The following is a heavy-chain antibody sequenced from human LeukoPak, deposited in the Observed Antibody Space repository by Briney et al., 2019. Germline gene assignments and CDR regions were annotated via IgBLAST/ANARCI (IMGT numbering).Heavy chain of an antibody. CDR2: MNPNSGNT. CDR3: ARLWAGYCSSTSCYRDDY. V-gene: IGHV1-8*01. J-gene: IGHJ4*02. Sequence: ASVKVSYKASGYTFTSYDINWVRQATGQGLEWMGWMNPNSGNTGYAQKFQGRVTMTRNTSISTAYMELSSLRSEDTAVYYCARLWAGYCSSTSCYRDDYWGQGTLVTVSS. CDR1: GYTFTSYD. D-gene: IGHD2-2*01.